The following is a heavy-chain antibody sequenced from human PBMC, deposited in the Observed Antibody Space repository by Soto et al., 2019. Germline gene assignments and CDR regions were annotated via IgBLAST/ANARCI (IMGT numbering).Heavy chain of an antibody. V-gene: IGHV4-31*03. D-gene: IGHD5-18*01. CDR2: IYYSGST. Sequence: SETLSLTCTVSGGSISSGGYYWSWIRQHPGKGLEWIGYIYYSGSTYHNPSLKSRVTISVDTSKNQFSLKLSSVTAADTAVYYCARFVDTAMVTVTSYYYGMDVWGQGTTVTV. CDR3: ARFVDTAMVTVTSYYYGMDV. CDR1: GGSISSGGYY. J-gene: IGHJ6*02.